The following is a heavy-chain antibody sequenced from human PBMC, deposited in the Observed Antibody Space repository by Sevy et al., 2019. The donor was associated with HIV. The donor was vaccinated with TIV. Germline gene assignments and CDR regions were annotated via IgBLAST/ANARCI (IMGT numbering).Heavy chain of an antibody. J-gene: IGHJ4*02. D-gene: IGHD3-22*01. CDR3: AGEPTGGVDSSGFDY. V-gene: IGHV3-48*01. CDR2: ISSSSSTI. Sequence: GGSLRLSCAASGFTFTTYSMNWVRQAPGKGLEWVSYISSSSSTIYYADSVKGRFTISKDNAKNSLYLQMNSLRAEDTAVYYCAGEPTGGVDSSGFDYWGQGTLVTVSS. CDR1: GFTFTTYS.